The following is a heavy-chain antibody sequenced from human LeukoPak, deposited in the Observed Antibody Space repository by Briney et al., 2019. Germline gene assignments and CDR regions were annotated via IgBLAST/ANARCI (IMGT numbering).Heavy chain of an antibody. CDR3: TKGLYGSGSSPDF. Sequence: AGGSLRLSCAASGFTFRKYAMTWVRQAPGKGGEGVSDINGSGSSTYCADSVKGRLTISRDNAKNRVYLQMNSLKVEDTAVYYCTKGLYGSGSSPDFWGQGNLVSVSS. D-gene: IGHD3-10*01. CDR2: INGSGSST. CDR1: GFTFRKYA. V-gene: IGHV3-23*01. J-gene: IGHJ4*02.